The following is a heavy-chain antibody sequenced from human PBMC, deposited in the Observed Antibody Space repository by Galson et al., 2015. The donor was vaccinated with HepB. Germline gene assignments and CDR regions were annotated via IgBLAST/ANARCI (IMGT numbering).Heavy chain of an antibody. CDR2: IKKDGTEK. V-gene: IGHV3-7*01. J-gene: IGHJ6*02. CDR1: GFTFNNYW. CDR3: AGDPFNLGQDSFDYWGMDV. Sequence: SLRLSCAGSGFTFNNYWMGWVRQAPGKGLEWVANIKKDGTEKNYVDSVKGRFTISRDNGQSSLYLQMNSLSAEDTAVYYCAGDPFNLGQDSFDYWGMDVWGQGTTVTVSS. D-gene: IGHD7-27*01.